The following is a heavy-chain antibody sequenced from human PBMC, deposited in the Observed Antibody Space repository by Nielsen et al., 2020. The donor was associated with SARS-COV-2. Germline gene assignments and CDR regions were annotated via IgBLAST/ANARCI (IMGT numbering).Heavy chain of an antibody. Sequence: SLKISCSASGFTFSSYAMHWVRQAPGKGLEWVSGISWNSGSIGYADSVKGRFTISRDNAKNSLYLQMNSLRAEDTALYYCAKGGELPTDYWGQGTLVTVSS. CDR1: GFTFSSYA. V-gene: IGHV3-9*01. D-gene: IGHD3-16*01. CDR2: ISWNSGSI. J-gene: IGHJ4*02. CDR3: AKGGELPTDY.